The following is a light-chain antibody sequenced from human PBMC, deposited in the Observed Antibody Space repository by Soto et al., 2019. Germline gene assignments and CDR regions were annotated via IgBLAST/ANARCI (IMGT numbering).Light chain of an antibody. Sequence: DIQMTQSPSSLSASVGDRVIITCRASQSISSYLNWYQQKPGKAPKVLIYAASSLQSAVPSRFSGSGSGTDFTLTISSLQPEDFATYYCQQSYSTPLVTFGPGTKVDI. CDR1: QSISSY. CDR3: QQSYSTPLVT. CDR2: AAS. J-gene: IGKJ3*01. V-gene: IGKV1-39*01.